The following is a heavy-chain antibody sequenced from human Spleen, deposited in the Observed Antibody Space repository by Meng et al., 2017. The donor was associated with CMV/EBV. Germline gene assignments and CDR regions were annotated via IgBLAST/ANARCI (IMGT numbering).Heavy chain of an antibody. Sequence: SLTCAVYGGSFSGFYWSWIRQPPGKGLEWIGDINHSGSTNYNPSLKSRVTISVDTSKNQFSLNLSSVTAADTAVYYRARRDYGGFDPWGQGTLVTVSS. D-gene: IGHD4-17*01. V-gene: IGHV4-34*01. CDR3: ARRDYGGFDP. CDR2: INHSGST. CDR1: GGSFSGFY. J-gene: IGHJ5*02.